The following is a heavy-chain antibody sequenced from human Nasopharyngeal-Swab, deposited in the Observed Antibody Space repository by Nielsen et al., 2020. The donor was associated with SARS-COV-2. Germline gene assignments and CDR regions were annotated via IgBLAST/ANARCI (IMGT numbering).Heavy chain of an antibody. D-gene: IGHD6-19*01. Sequence: SETLSLTCTVSGGSISSGSYYWGWIRQPPGKGLEWIGSIYYSGSTNYNPSLKSRVTILVDKSKNQFSLKLSSVTAADTAVYYCARSSGYSSGWYLRREAFDIWGQGTMVTVSS. J-gene: IGHJ3*02. CDR3: ARSSGYSSGWYLRREAFDI. CDR2: IYYSGST. V-gene: IGHV4-39*07. CDR1: GGSISSGSYY.